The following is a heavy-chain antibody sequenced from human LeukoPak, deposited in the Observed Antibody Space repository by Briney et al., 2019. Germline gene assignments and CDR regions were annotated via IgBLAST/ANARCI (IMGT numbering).Heavy chain of an antibody. CDR2: ISSSSSTI. D-gene: IGHD3-22*01. CDR1: GFTFSSCS. J-gene: IGHJ4*02. Sequence: PGGSLRLSCAASGFTFSSCSMNWVRQAPGKGLEWVSYISSSSSTIYYADSVKGRFTISRDNAKNSLYLQMNSLRAEDTAVYYCAREGYYYDSSGYYYPTKGDYWGQGTLVTVSS. V-gene: IGHV3-48*01. CDR3: AREGYYYDSSGYYYPTKGDY.